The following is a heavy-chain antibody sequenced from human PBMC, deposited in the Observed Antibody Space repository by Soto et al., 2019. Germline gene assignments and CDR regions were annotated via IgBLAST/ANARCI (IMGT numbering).Heavy chain of an antibody. D-gene: IGHD2-2*01. Sequence: EMQVLESGGGLVQPGGSLTLSCAASGFTFSNYAMTWVRQAPGKGLEGVSGISGSGGTTFYAGSVKGRFAISRDNSKNTLYLQISSLRAADTAVYFCALRYCSRATCPPLNSYFYMDVWGKGTTVTVSS. J-gene: IGHJ6*03. CDR1: GFTFSNYA. CDR2: ISGSGGTT. CDR3: ALRYCSRATCPPLNSYFYMDV. V-gene: IGHV3-23*01.